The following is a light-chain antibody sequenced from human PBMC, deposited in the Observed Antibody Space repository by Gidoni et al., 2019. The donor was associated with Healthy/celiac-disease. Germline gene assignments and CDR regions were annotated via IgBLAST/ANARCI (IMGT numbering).Light chain of an antibody. J-gene: IGKJ1*01. V-gene: IGKV3-20*01. CDR2: GAS. CDR1: QSVSISY. CDR3: QQYGSSPRT. Sequence: EIALTQSPGTLSLSPGERATLSCRASQSVSISYLAWYQQKPGQAPMLLIYGASSRATGIPHRFSGSGSGTDFTLTISRVEPEDFAVYYCQQYGSSPRTFXQXTKVEIK.